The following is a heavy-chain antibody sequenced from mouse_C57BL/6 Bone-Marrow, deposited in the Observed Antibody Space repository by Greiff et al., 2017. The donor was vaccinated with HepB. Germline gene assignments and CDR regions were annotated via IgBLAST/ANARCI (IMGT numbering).Heavy chain of an antibody. CDR3: ASPVGFAY. CDR1: GFTFSSYG. CDR2: ISSGGSYT. J-gene: IGHJ3*01. Sequence: EVKLVESGGDLVKPGGSLKLSCAASGFTFSSYGMSWVRQTPDKRLEWVATISSGGSYTYYPDSVKGRFTISRDNAKNTLYLQMSSLKSEDTAMYYCASPVGFAYWGQGTLVTVSA. V-gene: IGHV5-6*02.